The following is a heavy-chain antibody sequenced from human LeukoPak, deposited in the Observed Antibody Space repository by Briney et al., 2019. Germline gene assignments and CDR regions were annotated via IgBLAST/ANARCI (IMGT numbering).Heavy chain of an antibody. J-gene: IGHJ4*02. Sequence: GGSLRLSCAASGFTFSSYWMSWVRQAPGKGLEWVANIKQDGSEKYYVDSVKGRFTISRDNSKNMLYLQMNSLRAEDTAVYYCAKWKYSNSGIEDYWGQGTLVTVSS. CDR2: IKQDGSEK. D-gene: IGHD6-6*01. CDR1: GFTFSSYW. V-gene: IGHV3-7*03. CDR3: AKWKYSNSGIEDY.